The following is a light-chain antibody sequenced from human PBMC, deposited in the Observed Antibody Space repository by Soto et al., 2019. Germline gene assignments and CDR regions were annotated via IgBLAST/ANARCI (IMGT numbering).Light chain of an antibody. Sequence: DIQMTQSPSSLSPSVGGRVTITCRASRSISDWLAWYQQKPGKAPELLIFDASNLKSGVSSRFSGSGSGTEFTPTISRLQPDDVATYYCLQYSSHSWTFGQGTKVDIK. CDR1: RSISDW. CDR3: LQYSSHSWT. J-gene: IGKJ1*01. CDR2: DAS. V-gene: IGKV1-5*01.